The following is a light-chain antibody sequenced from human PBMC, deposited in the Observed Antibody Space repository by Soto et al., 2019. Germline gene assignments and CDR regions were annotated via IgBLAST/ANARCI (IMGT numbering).Light chain of an antibody. Sequence: QSALTQPPSASGSPGQSFAISCTGTSSDVGGYNYVSWYQQHPGKAPKLMIYEVNKRPSGVPDRFSGSKSGNTASLTVSGLQAEDEADYYCSSYAGSSNVFGTGTTVTVL. J-gene: IGLJ1*01. CDR2: EVN. CDR1: SSDVGGYNY. CDR3: SSYAGSSNV. V-gene: IGLV2-8*01.